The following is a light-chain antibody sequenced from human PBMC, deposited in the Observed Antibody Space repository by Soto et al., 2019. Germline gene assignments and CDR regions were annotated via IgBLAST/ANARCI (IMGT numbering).Light chain of an antibody. CDR3: QQSYSSPGT. V-gene: IGKV1-39*01. J-gene: IGKJ1*01. CDR2: GAS. CDR1: QTIDKY. Sequence: IQMTQSPSSLSASVGDRVTITCRASQTIDKYLNWYQHIPGRAPKLQIYGASSLQSGVPTRFSGSGGGTYFTLTISSLQHEDFATYYCQQSYSSPGTFGRGTRVE.